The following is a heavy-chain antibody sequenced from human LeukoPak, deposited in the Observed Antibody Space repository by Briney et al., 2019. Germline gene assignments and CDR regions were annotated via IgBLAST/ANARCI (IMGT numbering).Heavy chain of an antibody. CDR2: ISYDGSNK. J-gene: IGHJ3*02. CDR3: ARDRGSGYFRGAFDI. V-gene: IGHV3-30-3*01. D-gene: IGHD3-22*01. CDR1: GFTFSSYA. Sequence: GGSLRLSCAASGFTFSSYAMPWVRQAPGKGLEWVAVISYDGSNKYYADSVKGRFTISRDNSKNTLYLQMNSLRAEDTAVYYCARDRGSGYFRGAFDIWGQGTMVTVPS.